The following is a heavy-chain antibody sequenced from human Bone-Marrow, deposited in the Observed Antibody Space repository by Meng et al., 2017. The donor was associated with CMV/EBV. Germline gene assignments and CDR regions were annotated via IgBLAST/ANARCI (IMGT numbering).Heavy chain of an antibody. CDR2: IKQDGSEK. D-gene: IGHD3-3*01. J-gene: IGHJ6*02. CDR3: ARDLGRNYDFWSGYYTLGGGMDV. V-gene: IGHV3-7*01. CDR1: GFTFSSHW. Sequence: GESLKISCAASGFTFSSHWMSWVRQAPGKGLEWVANIKQDGSEKYYVDSVKGRFTISRDNAKNSLYLQMNSLRAEDPAVYYCARDLGRNYDFWSGYYTLGGGMDVWGQGTTVTVSS.